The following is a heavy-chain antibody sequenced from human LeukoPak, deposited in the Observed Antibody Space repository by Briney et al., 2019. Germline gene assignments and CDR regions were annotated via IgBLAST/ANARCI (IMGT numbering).Heavy chain of an antibody. Sequence: KPSETLSLTCTVSGGSISSSSYYWGWIRQPPGKGLEWIVSIYYSGSTYYNPSLKSRVTMSVDTSKNQFSLKLSSVTAADTAVYYCARVREDYGSGSWYYFDYWGQGTLVTVSS. V-gene: IGHV4-39*07. CDR3: ARVREDYGSGSWYYFDY. D-gene: IGHD3-10*01. CDR1: GGSISSSSYY. J-gene: IGHJ4*02. CDR2: IYYSGST.